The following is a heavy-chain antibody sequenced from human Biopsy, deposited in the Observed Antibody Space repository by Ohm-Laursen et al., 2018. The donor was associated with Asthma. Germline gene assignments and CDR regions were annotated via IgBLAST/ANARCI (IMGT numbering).Heavy chain of an antibody. CDR2: IYYSGTT. CDR1: GGSISSDY. V-gene: IGHV4-59*07. Sequence: SDTLSLTRAVSGGSISSDYWSWIRQPPGKGLEGIGHIYYSGTTKYYPSLKRRVTISVDTSKNQFSLKLRSANAADAAVYYCARHDHRWDSYADFWGQGTLVTGSS. D-gene: IGHD2-2*01. CDR3: ARHDHRWDSYADF. J-gene: IGHJ4*02.